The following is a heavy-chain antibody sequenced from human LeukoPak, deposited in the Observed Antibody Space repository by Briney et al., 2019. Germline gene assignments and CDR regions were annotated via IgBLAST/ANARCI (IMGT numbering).Heavy chain of an antibody. V-gene: IGHV3-48*04. CDR1: GFSFSRYG. J-gene: IGHJ6*03. CDR2: IRSSDSTT. CDR3: ARPRVDYYYYVDV. Sequence: GGSLRLPCAASGFSFSRYGMKWVRQAPGKGLEWLSYIRSSDSTTYYADSVKGRFTISRDNAKNSLYLQMDSLRAEDTAVYYCARPRVDYYYYVDVWGKGTTVTVSS.